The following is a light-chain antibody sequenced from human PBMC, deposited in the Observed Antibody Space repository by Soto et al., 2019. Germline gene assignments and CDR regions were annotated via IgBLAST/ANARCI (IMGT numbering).Light chain of an antibody. CDR3: SSYRASSNTHYV. CDR1: SSDVGGYNY. CDR2: DVS. Sequence: QSALTQPASLSGSPGQSITISCTGTSSDVGGYNYVSWYQPPPGKAPKLMIYDVSNRPSGVSNRFSGSKSGNTASLTISGLQAEDEADYYCSSYRASSNTHYVFGTGTKLTVL. V-gene: IGLV2-14*03. J-gene: IGLJ1*01.